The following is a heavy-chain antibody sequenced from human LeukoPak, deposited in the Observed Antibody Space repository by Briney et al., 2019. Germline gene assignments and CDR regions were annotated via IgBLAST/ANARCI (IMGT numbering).Heavy chain of an antibody. J-gene: IGHJ4*02. Sequence: ASVKVSCKPSGYTFTSYDINWVRQATGQALEWLGWMNPNSGNTGYAQKFQGRVTMTRNTSISTAYMELSSLRSEDTAVYYCARNYYDSSGYYYTYDYWGQGTLVTVSS. CDR1: GYTFTSYD. CDR3: ARNYYDSSGYYYTYDY. D-gene: IGHD3-22*01. V-gene: IGHV1-8*01. CDR2: MNPNSGNT.